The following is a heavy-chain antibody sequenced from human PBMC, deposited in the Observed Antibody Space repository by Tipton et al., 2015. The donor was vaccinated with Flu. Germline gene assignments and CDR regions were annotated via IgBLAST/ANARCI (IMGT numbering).Heavy chain of an antibody. CDR1: GYTFTSLD. CDR2: MNPSSGNT. CDR3: ARGVQAGVDY. J-gene: IGHJ4*02. D-gene: IGHD1-14*01. Sequence: QLVQSGADVKNPGASVKVSCKASGYTFTSLDINWVRQATGQGPEWMGWMNPSSGNTGYAQKFQGRVSMTRDTSTNTAYLELGSLRSEDTAVYYCARGVQAGVDYWGQGTLVTVSS. V-gene: IGHV1-8*01.